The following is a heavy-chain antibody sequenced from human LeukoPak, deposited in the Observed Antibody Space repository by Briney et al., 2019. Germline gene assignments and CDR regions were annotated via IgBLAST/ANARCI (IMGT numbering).Heavy chain of an antibody. Sequence: PSETLSLTCTVSGGSLSSYYWSWIRQPPGKGLECMSYIFYGRSTTHDPSPTSRVTLSVDASKNQFRLMLSSMTAAPTAGFCCASSPRVDTAMVLRDPWGQGTLVTVPS. CDR2: IFYGRST. J-gene: IGHJ5*02. CDR1: GGSLSSYY. D-gene: IGHD5-18*01. V-gene: IGHV4-59*01. CDR3: ASSPRVDTAMVLRDP.